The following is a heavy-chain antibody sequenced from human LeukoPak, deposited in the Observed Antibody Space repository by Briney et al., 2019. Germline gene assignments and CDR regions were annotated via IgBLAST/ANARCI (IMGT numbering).Heavy chain of an antibody. Sequence: KPSETLSLTCTVSGGSISSRSSYWGWVRQPPGKGLEWVGSIYYSGVTYYNPSLKSRVTISVDTSKNQFPLKLSSVTAADTAVYYCARVGVGATGGRLSDCWGQGTLVTVSS. CDR2: IYYSGVT. D-gene: IGHD1-26*01. CDR3: ARVGVGATGGRLSDC. V-gene: IGHV4-39*06. J-gene: IGHJ4*02. CDR1: GGSISSRSSY.